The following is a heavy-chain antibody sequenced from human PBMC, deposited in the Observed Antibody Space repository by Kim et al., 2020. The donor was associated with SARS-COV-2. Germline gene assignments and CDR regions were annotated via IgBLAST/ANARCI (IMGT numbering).Heavy chain of an antibody. V-gene: IGHV3-30*03. CDR1: GLNFDNSA. D-gene: IGHD3-10*01. Sequence: GGSLRLSCTAAGLNFDNSAMNWVRQTPGKGLEWVAVISFDGRNKDYADPVKGRFTISRDNSGSTLYREMNSLRVEDTALYYCARGNYYGSMTLSDYYNGMDVWGQGTTVTVSS. CDR3: ARGNYYGSMTLSDYYNGMDV. CDR2: ISFDGRNK. J-gene: IGHJ6*02.